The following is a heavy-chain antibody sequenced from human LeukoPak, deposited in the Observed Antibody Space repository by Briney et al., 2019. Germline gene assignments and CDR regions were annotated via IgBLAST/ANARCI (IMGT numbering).Heavy chain of an antibody. CDR2: IYYSGST. CDR3: ARHRPFGIAAAGSGWFDP. V-gene: IGHV4-39*01. J-gene: IGHJ5*02. D-gene: IGHD6-13*01. CDR1: GGSISSYY. Sequence: SETLSLTCTVSGGSISSYYWGWIRQSPGKGLEWIGSIYYSGSTYYNPSLKSRVTISVDTSKNQFSLKLSSVTAADTAVYYCARHRPFGIAAAGSGWFDPWGQGTLVTVSS.